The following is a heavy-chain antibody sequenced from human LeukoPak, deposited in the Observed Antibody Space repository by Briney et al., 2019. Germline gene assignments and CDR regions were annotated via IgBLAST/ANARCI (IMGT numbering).Heavy chain of an antibody. D-gene: IGHD3-16*01. J-gene: IGHJ4*03. Sequence: GGSLRLSCAVSGITLSNYGMSWVRQAPGKGLQWVAGISDTGVTITYADSVSGRFTISRDNAKNTLYLQMNSLRAEDTAVYFCAKRGIVIRVILVGFHKQAYYFDSWGHGALVTVSS. CDR3: AKRGIVIRVILVGFHKQAYYFDS. CDR2: ISDTGVTI. V-gene: IGHV3-23*01. CDR1: GITLSNYG.